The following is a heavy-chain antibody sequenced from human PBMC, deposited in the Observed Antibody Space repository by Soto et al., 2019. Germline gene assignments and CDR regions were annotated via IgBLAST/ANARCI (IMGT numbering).Heavy chain of an antibody. CDR1: GFTFSSYA. CDR3: AKGITMVRGVALPFDY. V-gene: IGHV3-23*01. J-gene: IGHJ4*02. CDR2: ISGSGGST. D-gene: IGHD3-10*01. Sequence: EVQLLESGGGLVQPGGSLRLSCAASGFTFSSYAMSWVRQAPGKGLEWVSAISGSGGSTYYADSVKGRFTISRDNSKNTLYLPMNSLRAEDTAVYYCAKGITMVRGVALPFDYWGQGTLVTVSS.